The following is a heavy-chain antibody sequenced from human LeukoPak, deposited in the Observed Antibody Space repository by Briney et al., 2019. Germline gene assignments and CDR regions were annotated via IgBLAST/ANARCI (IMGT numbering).Heavy chain of an antibody. Sequence: SGGSLRLSCAASGFTFSSYGMHWVRQAPGKGLEWVAFIRYDGSNKYYADSVKGRFTISRDNSKNTLYLQMNSLRAEDTAVYYCAKLGTPSDYWGQGTLVTVSS. CDR2: IRYDGSNK. V-gene: IGHV3-30*02. J-gene: IGHJ4*02. D-gene: IGHD7-27*01. CDR1: GFTFSSYG. CDR3: AKLGTPSDY.